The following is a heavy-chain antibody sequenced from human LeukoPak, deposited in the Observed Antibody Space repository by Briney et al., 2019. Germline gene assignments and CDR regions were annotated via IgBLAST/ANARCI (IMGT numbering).Heavy chain of an antibody. Sequence: GGSLRLSCAASGFTFSSYGMHWVRQAPGKGLEWVAFIRYDGSNKYYADSVKGRFTISRDNSKNTLYLQMNSLRAEDTAVYYCASYSSSSRYYYYYMDVWGKGTTVTVSS. CDR1: GFTFSSYG. V-gene: IGHV3-30*02. CDR2: IRYDGSNK. D-gene: IGHD6-6*01. J-gene: IGHJ6*03. CDR3: ASYSSSSRYYYYYMDV.